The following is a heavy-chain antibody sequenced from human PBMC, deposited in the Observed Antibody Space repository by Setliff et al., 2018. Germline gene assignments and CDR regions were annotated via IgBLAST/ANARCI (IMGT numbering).Heavy chain of an antibody. CDR2: MNPNSGNT. Sequence: GASVKVSCKASGYTFTSYDINWVRQATGQGLEWMGWMNPNSGNTGYAQKFQGRVTMTRNTSISTAYMELSSLRSEDTAVYYCARRATYYNFWSGYYDYWGQGTRVTVSS. J-gene: IGHJ4*02. CDR1: GYTFTSYD. D-gene: IGHD3-3*01. CDR3: ARRATYYNFWSGYYDY. V-gene: IGHV1-8*02.